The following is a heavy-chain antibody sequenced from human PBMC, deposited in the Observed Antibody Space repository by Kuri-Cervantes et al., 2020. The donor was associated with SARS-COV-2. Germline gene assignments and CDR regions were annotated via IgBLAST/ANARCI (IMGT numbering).Heavy chain of an antibody. J-gene: IGHJ3*02. CDR2: INWNGGST. Sequence: ESLKISCAASGFTFDDYGMSLVRQAPGEGLEWVSGINWNGGSTGYADSVKGRFTISRDNAKNSLYLQMNSLRAEDTAVYYCARDRYSSSWYFVSAFDIWGQGTMVTVSS. D-gene: IGHD6-13*01. CDR3: ARDRYSSSWYFVSAFDI. V-gene: IGHV3-20*04. CDR1: GFTFDDYG.